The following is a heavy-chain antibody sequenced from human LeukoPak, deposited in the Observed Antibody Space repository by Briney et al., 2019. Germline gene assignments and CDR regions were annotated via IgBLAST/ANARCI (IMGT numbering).Heavy chain of an antibody. J-gene: IGHJ4*02. V-gene: IGHV3-48*03. Sequence: PGGSLRLSCAASGFTFSSYEMNWVRQAPGKGLEWASYISSSDSTIDYADSVKGRFTISRDNAKDSLYLQMNSLRAEDTAVYYCARSTRGGHYYDTSGPLDYWGQGTPVTVYS. CDR2: ISSSDSTI. CDR3: ARSTRGGHYYDTSGPLDY. D-gene: IGHD3-22*01. CDR1: GFTFSSYE.